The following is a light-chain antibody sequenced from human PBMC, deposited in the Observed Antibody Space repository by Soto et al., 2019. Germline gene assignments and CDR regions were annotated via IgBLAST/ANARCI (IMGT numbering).Light chain of an antibody. Sequence: QSALTQPASVSGSPGQSITISCTGTSSDVGGYTYVSWYQQHPGKSPKLMIYDVSNRPSGVSNRFSGSKSGNTASLTISGLQAEDEADYYCSSYTSSSVVFGGGTKVTVL. J-gene: IGLJ2*01. CDR1: SSDVGGYTY. CDR3: SSYTSSSVV. CDR2: DVS. V-gene: IGLV2-14*01.